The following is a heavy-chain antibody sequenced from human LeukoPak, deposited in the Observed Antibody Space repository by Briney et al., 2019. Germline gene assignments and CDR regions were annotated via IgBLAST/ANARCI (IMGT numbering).Heavy chain of an antibody. CDR3: ANKIMATAGSWFDP. J-gene: IGHJ5*02. Sequence: GGSPRLSCAASGFTFASYAMTWVRQTPEKGLEWVSSVSPGGDSAFYADSVKGRFTISRDNSKNTLYLQMNSLRGDDTAVYYCANKIMATAGSWFDPWGQGTLVTVSS. D-gene: IGHD6-25*01. CDR1: GFTFASYA. CDR2: VSPGGDSA. V-gene: IGHV3-23*01.